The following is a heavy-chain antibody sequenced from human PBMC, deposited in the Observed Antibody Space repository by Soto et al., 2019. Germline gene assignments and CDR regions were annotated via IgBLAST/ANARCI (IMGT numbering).Heavy chain of an antibody. D-gene: IGHD3-3*01. Sequence: QVQLVESGGGVVQPGRSLRLSCAASGFTFSSYGMHWVRQAPGKGLEWVAVISYDGSNKYYADSVKGRFTISRDNSKNTLYLQMNSLRAEDTAVYYCAKEWTYYDFWSGYYPYFDHWGQGTLVTVSS. CDR1: GFTFSSYG. V-gene: IGHV3-30*18. CDR3: AKEWTYYDFWSGYYPYFDH. J-gene: IGHJ4*02. CDR2: ISYDGSNK.